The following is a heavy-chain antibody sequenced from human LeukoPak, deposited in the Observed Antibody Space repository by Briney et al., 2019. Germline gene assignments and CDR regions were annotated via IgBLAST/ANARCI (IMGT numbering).Heavy chain of an antibody. CDR1: GFTFSSYA. CDR3: AKDRWRYCSGGSCYYFDY. Sequence: GGSLRLSCAASGFTFSSYAMSWVRQAPGKGLEWVSAISGSGGSTYYADSVNGRFTISRDNSKNTLFLQVNSLRAEDTAVYYCAKDRWRYCSGGSCYYFDYWGQGTLVTVSS. D-gene: IGHD2-15*01. CDR2: ISGSGGST. V-gene: IGHV3-23*01. J-gene: IGHJ4*02.